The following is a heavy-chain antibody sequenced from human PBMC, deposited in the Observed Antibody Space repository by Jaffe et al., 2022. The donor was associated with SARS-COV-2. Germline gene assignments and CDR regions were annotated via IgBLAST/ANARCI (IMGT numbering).Heavy chain of an antibody. CDR1: GFTFSSHI. CDR3: ARDAPVRLLPASLNYYYMDV. CDR2: ISTSGSDK. J-gene: IGHJ6*03. D-gene: IGHD1-26*01. V-gene: IGHV3-21*01. Sequence: EVQLVESGGGLVKPGGSLRLSCGASGFTFSSHIMNWVRQAPGKGLEWVSSISTSGSDKYYADSLKGRFTISRDNAKNSLYLQMNSLRAEDTAVYYCARDAPVRLLPASLNYYYMDVWGKGTTVTVSS.